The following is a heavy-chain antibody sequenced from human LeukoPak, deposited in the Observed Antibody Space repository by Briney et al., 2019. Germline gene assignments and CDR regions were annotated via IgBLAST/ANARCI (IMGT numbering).Heavy chain of an antibody. Sequence: SETLSLTCAVSGYSISSGYYWSWIRQPPGKGLEWIGEINHSGSTNYNPSLKSRVTISVDTSKNQFSLKLSSVTAADTAVYYCARGRVLGRYYYYYYMDVWGKGTTVTVSS. CDR1: GYSISSGYY. CDR3: ARGRVLGRYYYYYYMDV. J-gene: IGHJ6*03. CDR2: INHSGST. V-gene: IGHV4-34*01. D-gene: IGHD3-10*01.